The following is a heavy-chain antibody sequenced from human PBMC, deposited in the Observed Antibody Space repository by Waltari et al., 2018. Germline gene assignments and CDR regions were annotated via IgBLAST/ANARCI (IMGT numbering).Heavy chain of an antibody. CDR1: GFTFTSYG. Sequence: QVQLLQSGAEVKKPGSSVKVSCKAYGFTFTSYGINWVRQAPGQGLEWMGGTIPILDTPNYAQRFQGRVTITTDESTSTAYMELSSLISEDTAIYYCARGEYTNGLAYAFDIWGQGTTVTVSS. CDR2: TIPILDTP. CDR3: ARGEYTNGLAYAFDI. D-gene: IGHD2-8*01. V-gene: IGHV1-69*05. J-gene: IGHJ3*02.